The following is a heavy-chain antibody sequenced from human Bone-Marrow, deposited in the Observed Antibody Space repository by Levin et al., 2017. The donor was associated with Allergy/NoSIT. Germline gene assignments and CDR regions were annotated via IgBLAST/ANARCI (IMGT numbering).Heavy chain of an antibody. V-gene: IGHV3-15*05. D-gene: IGHD1-14*01. CDR2: IKKKTDGGTT. CDR3: ATGVLGPGGDY. J-gene: IGHJ4*02. CDR1: GFMFSNAW. Sequence: GESLKISCEASGFMFSNAWMNWVRQAPGKGLEWVGRIKKKTDGGTTDYAAPVKGRFTISRDDSKDTLYLQMNSLKTEDTAVYYCATGVLGPGGDYWGQGTLVTVSS.